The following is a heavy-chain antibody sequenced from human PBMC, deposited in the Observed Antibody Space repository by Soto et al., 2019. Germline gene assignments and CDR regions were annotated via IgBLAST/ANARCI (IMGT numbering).Heavy chain of an antibody. J-gene: IGHJ6*04. CDR2: IIPIFGTA. Sequence: SSVKVSCKASGGTFSSYPISWVRHAPGQGLEWMGGIIPIFGTANYAQKFQGRVTITADESTSTAYMELSSLRSEDTAVYYCARDAQYYYYYAMDVWGKGTTVSVSS. CDR3: ARDAQYYYYYAMDV. V-gene: IGHV1-69*13. CDR1: GGTFSSYP.